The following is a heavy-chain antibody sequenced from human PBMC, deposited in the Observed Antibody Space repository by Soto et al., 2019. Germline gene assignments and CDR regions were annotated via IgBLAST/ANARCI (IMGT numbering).Heavy chain of an antibody. J-gene: IGHJ6*02. V-gene: IGHV3-9*01. D-gene: IGHD3-3*02. CDR2: ISWNSGSI. CDR3: AKDGARIFGAMDV. Sequence: GGSLRLSCAASGFTFSGFGMHWVRQAPGKGLEWVAGISWNSGSIGYADSVKGRFTISRDNAKNSLYLQMNSLRAEDTALYYCAKDGARIFGAMDVWGQGTTVTVSS. CDR1: GFTFSGFG.